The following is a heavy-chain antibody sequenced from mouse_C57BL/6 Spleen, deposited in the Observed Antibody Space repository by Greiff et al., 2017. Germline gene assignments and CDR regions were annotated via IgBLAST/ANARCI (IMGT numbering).Heavy chain of an antibody. CDR2: IYPGDGDT. V-gene: IGHV1-82*01. CDR1: GYAFSSSW. J-gene: IGHJ4*01. Sequence: QVQLKESGPELVKPGASVKISCKASGYAFSSSWMNWVKQRPGKGLEWIGRIYPGDGDTNYNGKFKGKATLTANKSSSTAYMQLSSLTSEDSAVYFCARSRVQSYAMDYWGQGTSVTVSS. CDR3: ARSRVQSYAMDY. D-gene: IGHD2-14*01.